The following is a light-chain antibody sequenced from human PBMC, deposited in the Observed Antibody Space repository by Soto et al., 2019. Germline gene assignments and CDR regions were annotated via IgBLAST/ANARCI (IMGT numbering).Light chain of an antibody. Sequence: QPVLTQPPSVSGAPGQRVTISCTGSSSNIGAGYDVHWYQHLPGTAPKLLIYGNSNRPSGVPDRFSGSKSGTSASLAITGLQAEDEADYYCQSYDSSLSVVFGGGTKLTVL. V-gene: IGLV1-40*01. CDR1: SSNIGAGYD. CDR3: QSYDSSLSVV. CDR2: GNS. J-gene: IGLJ2*01.